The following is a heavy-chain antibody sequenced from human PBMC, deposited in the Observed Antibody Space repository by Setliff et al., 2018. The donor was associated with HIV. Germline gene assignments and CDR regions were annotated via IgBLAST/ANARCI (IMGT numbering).Heavy chain of an antibody. CDR2: ISAYNDKT. Sequence: ASVKVSCKASGYTFTSYGISWVRQAPGQGLEWMGWISAYNDKTNYVQKFQGRVTITADKSTSTAYMELSSLRSEDTAVYYCARASKIWFGELGYWGQGTLVTVSS. V-gene: IGHV1-18*01. D-gene: IGHD3-10*01. J-gene: IGHJ4*02. CDR1: GYTFTSYG. CDR3: ARASKIWFGELGY.